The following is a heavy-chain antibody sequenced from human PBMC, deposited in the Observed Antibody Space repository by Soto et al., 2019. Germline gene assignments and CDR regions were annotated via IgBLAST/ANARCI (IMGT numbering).Heavy chain of an antibody. Sequence: GGSLRLSCAASGFTFSSYAMSWVRQAQGKGLEWVSAISGSGGSTYYADSVKGRFTISRDNSKNTLYLQMNSLRAEDTAVHYFAKDSYDFWSGYYPETYYFDYWGQGTLVTVSS. CDR3: AKDSYDFWSGYYPETYYFDY. D-gene: IGHD3-3*01. J-gene: IGHJ4*02. CDR1: GFTFSSYA. CDR2: ISGSGGST. V-gene: IGHV3-23*01.